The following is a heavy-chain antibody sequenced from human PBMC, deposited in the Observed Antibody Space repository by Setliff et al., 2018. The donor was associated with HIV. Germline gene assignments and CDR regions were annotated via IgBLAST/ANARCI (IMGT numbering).Heavy chain of an antibody. D-gene: IGHD4-17*01. J-gene: IGHJ4*02. CDR2: INHSGRT. Sequence: PSETLSLTCAVYGESFSGYDWTWIRQPPGEGLEWIGEINHSGRTNYSPSLKSRVTMSLDMSTNQFSLKTASMTAADSAVYYCARFDVTPMTTRDYWGQGTQVTVSS. V-gene: IGHV4-34*01. CDR1: GESFSGYD. CDR3: ARFDVTPMTTRDY.